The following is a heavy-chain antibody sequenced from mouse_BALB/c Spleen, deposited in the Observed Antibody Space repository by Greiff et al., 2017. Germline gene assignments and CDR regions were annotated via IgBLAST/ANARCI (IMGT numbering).Heavy chain of an antibody. Sequence: VQLKESGPGLVKPSQSLSLTCTVTGYSITSDYAWNWIRQFPGNKLEWMGYISYSGSTSYNPSLKSRISITRDTSKNQFFLQLNSVTTEDTATYYGASTYYYGSSYEGFAYWGQGTLVTVSA. CDR3: ASTYYYGSSYEGFAY. CDR1: GYSITSDYA. J-gene: IGHJ3*01. V-gene: IGHV3-2*02. D-gene: IGHD1-1*01. CDR2: ISYSGST.